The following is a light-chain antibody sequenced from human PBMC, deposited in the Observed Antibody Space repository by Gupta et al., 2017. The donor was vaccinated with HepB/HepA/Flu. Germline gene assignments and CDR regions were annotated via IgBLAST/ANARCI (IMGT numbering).Light chain of an antibody. CDR1: QSVSSY. CDR2: DAS. V-gene: IGKV3-11*01. J-gene: IGKJ2*01. Sequence: ELVLTQSPATLSLSPGERATLSCRASQSVSSYLAWYQQKPGQAPRLLIYDASNRATGIPARFSGSGSGTDFTLTISSLEPEDFAVYYFQQRSNWPTFGQGTKLEIK. CDR3: QQRSNWPT.